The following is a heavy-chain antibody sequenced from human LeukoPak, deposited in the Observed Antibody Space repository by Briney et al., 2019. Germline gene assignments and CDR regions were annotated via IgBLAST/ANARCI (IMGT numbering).Heavy chain of an antibody. V-gene: IGHV3-64*01. CDR3: ARFDYGDYGALDY. Sequence: PGGSLRLSCAASGFTFSSYAMHWVRQAPGKGLEYVSAISSNGGSTYYANSVKGRFTISRDNSKNTLYLQMGSLRAEDMAVYYCARFDYGDYGALDYWGQGTLVTVSS. D-gene: IGHD4-17*01. CDR2: ISSNGGST. CDR1: GFTFSSYA. J-gene: IGHJ4*02.